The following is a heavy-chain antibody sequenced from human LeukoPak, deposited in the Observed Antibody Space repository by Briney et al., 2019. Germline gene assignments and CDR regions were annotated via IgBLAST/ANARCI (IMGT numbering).Heavy chain of an antibody. CDR3: ARDQVVPAAGARYYYYGMDV. V-gene: IGHV4-61*01. CDR2: IYYSGST. J-gene: IGHJ6*04. CDR1: GGSVSSGSYY. Sequence: SETLSLTCTVSGGSVSSGSYYWSCIRQPPGKGLEWIGYIYYSGSTNYNPSLKSRVTISVDTSKNQFSLKLSSVTAADTAVYYCARDQVVPAAGARYYYYGMDVWGEGTTVTVSS. D-gene: IGHD2-2*01.